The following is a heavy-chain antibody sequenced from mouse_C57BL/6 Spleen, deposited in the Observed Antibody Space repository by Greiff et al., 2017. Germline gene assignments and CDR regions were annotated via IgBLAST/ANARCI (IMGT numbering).Heavy chain of an antibody. J-gene: IGHJ4*01. D-gene: IGHD1-1*01. CDR2: INPGSGGT. CDR1: GYAFTNYL. Sequence: QVQLQQSGAELVRPGTSVKVSCKASGYAFTNYLIEWVKQRPGQGLEWIGVINPGSGGTNYNEKFKGKATLTADKSSSTAYMQLSSLTSEDSAVYCCARDSSAYAMDYWGQGTSVTVSS. CDR3: ARDSSAYAMDY. V-gene: IGHV1-54*01.